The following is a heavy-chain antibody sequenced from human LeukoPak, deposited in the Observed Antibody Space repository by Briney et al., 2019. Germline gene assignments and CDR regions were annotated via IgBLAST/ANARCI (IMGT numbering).Heavy chain of an antibody. D-gene: IGHD3-10*01. CDR3: ATDSYVSGSYYRLFY. CDR2: INSDGGTT. V-gene: IGHV3-74*01. Sequence: GGSLRLSCTASGFTFSTYGMHWVRQAPGKGLVWVSGINSDGGTTTYADSVKGRFTISRDNAKNTLYLQMNNLRAEDTAIYYCATDSYVSGSYYRLFYWGQGTLVTVPS. CDR1: GFTFSTYG. J-gene: IGHJ4*02.